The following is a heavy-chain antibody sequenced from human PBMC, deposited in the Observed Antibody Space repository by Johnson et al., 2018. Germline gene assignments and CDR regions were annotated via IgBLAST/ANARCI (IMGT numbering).Heavy chain of an antibody. CDR2: ISRTSSYI. Sequence: EVQLVESGGGLVKPGGSLRLSCAASGFTLRSYSMNWVRQAPGKVLEWVSSISRTSSYIYYADSVKGRFTIARDNAKNSLYLQMNSLRADETAVYYCARAPPGRSVFSYYYYMDVWGKGTTVIVSS. J-gene: IGHJ6*03. CDR3: ARAPPGRSVFSYYYYMDV. CDR1: GFTLRSYS. D-gene: IGHD5/OR15-5a*01. V-gene: IGHV3-21*01.